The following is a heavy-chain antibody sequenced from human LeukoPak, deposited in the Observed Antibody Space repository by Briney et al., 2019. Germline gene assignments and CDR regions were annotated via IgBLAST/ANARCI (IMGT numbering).Heavy chain of an antibody. Sequence: ASVKVSCKASGYTFTGYYMHWVRPAPGQGLNGMGWINPNSGGTKYAQKFQGRVTMPRDTSISTAYMELSRLRSDDTAVYYCARDWESGDYYYYYMDVWGKGTTVTVSS. CDR1: GYTFTGYY. J-gene: IGHJ6*03. CDR3: ARDWESGDYYYYYMDV. D-gene: IGHD3-16*01. V-gene: IGHV1-2*02. CDR2: INPNSGGT.